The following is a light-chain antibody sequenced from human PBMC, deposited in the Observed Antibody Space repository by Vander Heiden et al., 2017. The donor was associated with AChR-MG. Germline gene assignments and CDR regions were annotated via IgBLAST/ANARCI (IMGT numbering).Light chain of an antibody. V-gene: IGKV1-39*01. Sequence: DLQMTQSPSSLSASVGDRVTITCRASQSISSYLNWYQQKPGKAPKLLSYAASSLQSGVPSRVSGSGSGTDFTLTISSLQPEDFATYYCQQSYSTPRTLGQGTKLEIK. J-gene: IGKJ2*01. CDR2: AAS. CDR1: QSISSY. CDR3: QQSYSTPRT.